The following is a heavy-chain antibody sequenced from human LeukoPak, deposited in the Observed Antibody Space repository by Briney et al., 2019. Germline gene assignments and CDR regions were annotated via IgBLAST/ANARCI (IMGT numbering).Heavy chain of an antibody. V-gene: IGHV3-21*01. CDR3: ARQDRDYSSSSFDY. Sequence: GGSLRLSCAASGFTFSSYNMNWVRQAPGKGLEWVSSISSSSSYIYYADSVNGRFTISKDNAKNSLYLQMNSLRAEDTAVYYCARQDRDYSSSSFDYWGQGTLVTVSS. CDR2: ISSSSSYI. CDR1: GFTFSSYN. J-gene: IGHJ4*02. D-gene: IGHD6-6*01.